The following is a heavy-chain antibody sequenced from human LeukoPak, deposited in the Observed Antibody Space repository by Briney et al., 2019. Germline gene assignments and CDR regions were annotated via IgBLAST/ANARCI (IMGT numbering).Heavy chain of an antibody. CDR3: ARSKVVTAILGFQH. CDR1: GFTFSSYS. Sequence: PGGSLRLSCAASGFTFSSYSMNWVRQAPGKGLEWVSSISSSSSYIYYADSVKGRFTISRDNAKNSLYLQMNSLRAEDTAVYYCARSKVVTAILGFQHWGQGTLVTVSS. J-gene: IGHJ1*01. V-gene: IGHV3-21*01. D-gene: IGHD2-21*02. CDR2: ISSSSSYI.